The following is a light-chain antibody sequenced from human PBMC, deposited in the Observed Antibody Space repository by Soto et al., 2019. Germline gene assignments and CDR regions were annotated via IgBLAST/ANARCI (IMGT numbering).Light chain of an antibody. CDR3: SSYAGSNNFV. CDR1: RSDVGGYNC. V-gene: IGLV2-8*01. Sequence: QSVLTQPPSASGSPGQSVIISCTGTRSDVGGYNCVSWCQQHPGKAPKLMIYEVSERPSGVPDRFSGSKSSNTASLTVSGLQAEDEADYYCSSYAGSNNFVFGTGTKVTVL. J-gene: IGLJ1*01. CDR2: EVS.